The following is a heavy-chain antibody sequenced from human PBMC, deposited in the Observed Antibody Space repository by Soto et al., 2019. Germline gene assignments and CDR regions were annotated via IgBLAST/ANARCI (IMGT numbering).Heavy chain of an antibody. CDR2: INPNSGGT. J-gene: IGHJ4*02. V-gene: IGHV1-2*02. CDR1: GYTFTGYY. CDR3: ARGKIAAAEVSFDY. D-gene: IGHD6-13*01. Sequence: ASVKVSCKASGYTFTGYYMHWVRQAPGQGLEWMGWINPNSGGTNYAQKFQGRVTMTRDTSISTAYMELSRLRSDDTAVYYCARGKIAAAEVSFDYWGQGTLVTVSS.